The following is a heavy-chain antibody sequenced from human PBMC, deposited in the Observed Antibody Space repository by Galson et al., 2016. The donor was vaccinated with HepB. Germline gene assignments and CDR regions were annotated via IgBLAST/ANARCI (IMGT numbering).Heavy chain of an antibody. J-gene: IGHJ3*02. CDR1: GYTFTTYL. V-gene: IGHV1-46*01. CDR3: ARDGGWELQGGDAFDI. CDR2: INPSGGRT. D-gene: IGHD1-26*01. Sequence: SVKVSCKASGYTFTTYLIHWVREAPGQGLEWMGVINPSGGRTTSSQKFQGRVTLTTDTSTSTVYMVLSSLESEDTAVYYCARDGGWELQGGDAFDIWGQGTTVIVSS.